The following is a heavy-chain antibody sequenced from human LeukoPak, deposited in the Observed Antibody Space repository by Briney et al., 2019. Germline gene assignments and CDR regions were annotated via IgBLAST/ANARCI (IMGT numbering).Heavy chain of an antibody. D-gene: IGHD6-13*01. CDR3: ARRVAAAGYWFDP. V-gene: IGHV5-51*01. J-gene: IGHJ5*02. CDR2: IYPVDSDT. CDR1: GYSFTSYW. Sequence: GESLKISCKGSGYSFTSYWIGWVRQMPGKGLEWMGIIYPVDSDTRYSPSFQGQVTISADKSISTAYLQWSSLKASDTAMYYCARRVAAAGYWFDPWGQGTLVTVSS.